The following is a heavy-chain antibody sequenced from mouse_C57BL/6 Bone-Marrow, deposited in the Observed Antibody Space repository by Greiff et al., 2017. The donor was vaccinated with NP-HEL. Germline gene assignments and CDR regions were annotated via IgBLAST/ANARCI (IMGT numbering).Heavy chain of an antibody. J-gene: IGHJ1*03. CDR3: ARVGGNYGYCDV. CDR1: GYSITSGYD. Sequence: EVQLQQSGPGMVKPSQSLSLTCTVTGYSITSGYDWHWIRHFPGNKLEWMGYISYSGSTNYNPSLKSRISITHDTSKNHFFLKLNSVTTEDTATYYCARVGGNYGYCDVWGTGTTVTVSS. V-gene: IGHV3-1*01. D-gene: IGHD1-1*02. CDR2: ISYSGST.